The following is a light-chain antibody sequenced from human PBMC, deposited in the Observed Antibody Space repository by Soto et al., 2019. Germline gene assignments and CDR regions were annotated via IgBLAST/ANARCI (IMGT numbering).Light chain of an antibody. V-gene: IGKV3-20*01. CDR1: QTVSSNY. CDR3: QQFSSSPGFA. Sequence: EIVLTQSPGTLSLSPGERATLSCRASQTVSSNYLAWYQQKPGQAPSLLIYGASSRATGIPARFSGSGSGPDVTLTISRLEPEDFAVYYCQQFSSSPGFAFGPGTRVDI. CDR2: GAS. J-gene: IGKJ3*01.